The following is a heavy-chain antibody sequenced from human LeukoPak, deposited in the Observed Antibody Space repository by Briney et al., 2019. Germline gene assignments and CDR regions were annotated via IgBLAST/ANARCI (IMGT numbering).Heavy chain of an antibody. Sequence: GASVKVSCKASGYTFTTYDINWVRQAPGQGLEWMGWISAYNGNTNYAQKLQGRVTMTTDTSTSTAYMELRSLRSDDTAVYYCARDHYYDSSGYPRPREWVWGQGTMVTVSS. J-gene: IGHJ3*01. D-gene: IGHD3-22*01. CDR1: GYTFTTYD. CDR2: ISAYNGNT. CDR3: ARDHYYDSSGYPRPREWV. V-gene: IGHV1-18*01.